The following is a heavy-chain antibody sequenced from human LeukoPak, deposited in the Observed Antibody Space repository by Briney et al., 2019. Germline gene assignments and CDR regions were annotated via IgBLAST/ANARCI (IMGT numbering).Heavy chain of an antibody. J-gene: IGHJ6*02. V-gene: IGHV3-23*01. Sequence: PGGSLRLSCAASGFTFSIYGMYWVRQAPGKGLEWVSAISGSGGSTYYADSVKGRFTISRDISKNTLYLQMNSLRAEDTAVYYCAKAPPSSYYYYYGMDVWGQGTTVTVSS. CDR3: AKAPPSSYYYYYGMDV. D-gene: IGHD6-13*01. CDR2: ISGSGGST. CDR1: GFTFSIYG.